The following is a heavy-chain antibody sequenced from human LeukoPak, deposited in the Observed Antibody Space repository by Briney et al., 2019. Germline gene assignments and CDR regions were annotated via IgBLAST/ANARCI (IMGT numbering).Heavy chain of an antibody. Sequence: SETLSLTCAVYGGSFSGYYWSWIRQPPGKGLEWIGEINHSGSTNYNPSLKSRVTISVDTSKNQFSLKLSSVTAADTAVYYCARDRVTMVRGVTYFDYWGQGTLVTVSS. CDR2: INHSGST. D-gene: IGHD3-10*01. CDR1: GGSFSGYY. J-gene: IGHJ4*02. V-gene: IGHV4-34*01. CDR3: ARDRVTMVRGVTYFDY.